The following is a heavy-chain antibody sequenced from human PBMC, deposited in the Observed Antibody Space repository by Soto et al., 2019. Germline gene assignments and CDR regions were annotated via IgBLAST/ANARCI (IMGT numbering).Heavy chain of an antibody. Sequence: GGSLRLSCAASGFTFSNAWMSWVRQAPGKGLEWVGRIKSKTDGGTTDYAAPVKGRFTISRDDSKNTLYLQMNSLKTEDTAVYYCTTEPLGYCSSTSCPINWFDPWGQGTLVTVSS. CDR1: GFTFSNAW. V-gene: IGHV3-15*01. J-gene: IGHJ5*02. CDR2: IKSKTDGGTT. CDR3: TTEPLGYCSSTSCPINWFDP. D-gene: IGHD2-2*01.